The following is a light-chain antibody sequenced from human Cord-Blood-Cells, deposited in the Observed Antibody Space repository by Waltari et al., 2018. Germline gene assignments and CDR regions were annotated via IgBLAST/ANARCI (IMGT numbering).Light chain of an antibody. CDR2: LNSDGSH. J-gene: IGLJ3*02. CDR3: QTWGTGIHV. V-gene: IGLV4-69*01. Sequence: LTCTLSSGHSSYAIAWHQQQPEKGPRYLMKLNSDGSHSKGDGIPDRFSGSSSGAERYLTISSLQSEDEADYYCQTWGTGIHVFGGGTKLTVL. CDR1: SGHSSYA.